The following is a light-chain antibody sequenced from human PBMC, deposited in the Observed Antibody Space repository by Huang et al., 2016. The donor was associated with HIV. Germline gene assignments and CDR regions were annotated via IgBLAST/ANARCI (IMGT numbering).Light chain of an antibody. CDR2: AAS. Sequence: AIRMTQSPSSLSASTGDRVTITCRASQGIRSYLAWYQQKPGKAPKLLVYAASTLQSGVPSRFSGSGSGTDFTLTISCLQSEDFATYYCQQYYSYPRGTFGQGTKVEIK. V-gene: IGKV1-8*01. CDR1: QGIRSY. J-gene: IGKJ1*01. CDR3: QQYYSYPRGT.